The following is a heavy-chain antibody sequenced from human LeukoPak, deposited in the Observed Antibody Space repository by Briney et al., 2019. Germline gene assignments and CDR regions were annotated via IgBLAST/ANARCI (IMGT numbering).Heavy chain of an antibody. V-gene: IGHV1-69*04. D-gene: IGHD3-9*01. CDR3: ARVSDMYYLDV. CDR2: IILILGIA. Sequence: SVKVSCKASGGTFSSFGISWVRQAPGQGLEWMGRIILILGIANYAQKFQGRVTTTADKSTSTAYMELSSLRSEDTAVYYCARVSDMYYLDVWGQGTLVTVSS. J-gene: IGHJ4*02. CDR1: GGTFSSFG.